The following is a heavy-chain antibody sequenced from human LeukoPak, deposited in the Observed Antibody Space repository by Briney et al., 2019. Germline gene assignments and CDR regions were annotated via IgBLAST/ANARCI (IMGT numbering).Heavy chain of an antibody. CDR3: AREGGGKRRPFDY. Sequence: SETLSLTCTVSGGSLSSYYWSWIRQPPGKGLEWIGNIYYSGSTNYNPSLKSRVTMSVDPSKSQFSLKVSSVTAVDTAVYYCAREGGGKRRPFDYWGQGTPVTVSS. V-gene: IGHV4-59*01. J-gene: IGHJ4*02. D-gene: IGHD4-23*01. CDR1: GGSLSSYY. CDR2: IYYSGST.